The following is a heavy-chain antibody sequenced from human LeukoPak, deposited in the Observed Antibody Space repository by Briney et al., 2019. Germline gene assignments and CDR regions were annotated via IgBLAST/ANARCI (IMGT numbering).Heavy chain of an antibody. D-gene: IGHD1-26*01. CDR2: IYSGGST. J-gene: IGHJ4*02. V-gene: IGHV3-53*01. CDR1: GFTVSSNY. Sequence: PGGSLRLSCAAPGFTVSSNYISWVRQAPGKGLEWVSVIYSGGSTYYADSVKGRFTISRDNSKNTLYLQMNSLRAEDTAVYYCARANEDLGSYPRFDYWGQGTLVTVSS. CDR3: ARANEDLGSYPRFDY.